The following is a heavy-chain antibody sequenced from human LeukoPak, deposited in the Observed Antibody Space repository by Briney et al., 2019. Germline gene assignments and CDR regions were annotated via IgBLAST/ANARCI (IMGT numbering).Heavy chain of an antibody. J-gene: IGHJ4*02. V-gene: IGHV3-21*01. D-gene: IGHD4-17*01. CDR3: ARVRTATPWFFDY. Sequence: GXXLRLSCAASGFTFSSYSMNWVRQAPGKGLEWVSSISSSSSYIYYADSVKGRFTISRDNAKNSLYLQMNSLRAEDTAVYYCARVRTATPWFFDYWGQGTLVTVSS. CDR2: ISSSSSYI. CDR1: GFTFSSYS.